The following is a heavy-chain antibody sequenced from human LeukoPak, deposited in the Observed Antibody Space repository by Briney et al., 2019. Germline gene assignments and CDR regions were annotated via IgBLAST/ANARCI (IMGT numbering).Heavy chain of an antibody. CDR2: VYNSGST. D-gene: IGHD1-26*01. J-gene: IGHJ3*02. Sequence: SQTLSLTCTVSGGSVSSYYWSWVRQPPGEGLEWIAYVYNSGSTNYNPSLKSRVTISVDRSKNQFSLKMNSVTAADTAVYYCVRDWEGFNFDIWGQGTMVTVSS. CDR1: GGSVSSYY. CDR3: VRDWEGFNFDI. V-gene: IGHV4-59*02.